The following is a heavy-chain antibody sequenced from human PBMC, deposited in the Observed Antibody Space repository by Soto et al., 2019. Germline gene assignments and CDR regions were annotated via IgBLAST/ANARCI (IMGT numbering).Heavy chain of an antibody. CDR3: ARRGLYSGYDLDY. D-gene: IGHD5-12*01. V-gene: IGHV4-39*01. CDR1: GGSISSSSYY. CDR2: IYYSGST. J-gene: IGHJ4*02. Sequence: SETLSLTCTVSGGSISSSSYYWGWIRQPPGKGLEWIGSIYYSGSTYYNPSLKSRVTISVDTSKNQFSLKLSSVTAADTAVYYCARRGLYSGYDLDYWGQGTLVTVSS.